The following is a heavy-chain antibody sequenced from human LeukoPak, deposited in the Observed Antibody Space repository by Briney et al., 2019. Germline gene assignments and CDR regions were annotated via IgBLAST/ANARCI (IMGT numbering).Heavy chain of an antibody. Sequence: NPSETLSLTCTVSGDSISNSAYYWVWIRQPPGKGLEWIGTITNTGNTYSNPSLKSRVTTSIDTSKTQISLKLTSVTAADTAVFYCARKTPGTSVDVWGQGTPVTVSS. V-gene: IGHV4-39*01. CDR1: GDSISNSAYY. CDR2: ITNTGNT. J-gene: IGHJ6*02. D-gene: IGHD3-10*01. CDR3: ARKTPGTSVDV.